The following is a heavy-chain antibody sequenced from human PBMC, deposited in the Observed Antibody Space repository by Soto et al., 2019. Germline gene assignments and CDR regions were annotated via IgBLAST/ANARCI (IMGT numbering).Heavy chain of an antibody. CDR2: IIPIFGTA. D-gene: IGHD3-22*01. V-gene: IGHV1-69*13. Sequence: ASVKVSCKASGGTFSSYAISWVRQAPGQGLEWMGGIIPIFGTANYAQKFQGRVTITADESTSTAYMELSSLRSEDTAVYYCASYYDSSGHWYFDLWGRGTLVTVS. CDR3: ASYYDSSGHWYFDL. CDR1: GGTFSSYA. J-gene: IGHJ2*01.